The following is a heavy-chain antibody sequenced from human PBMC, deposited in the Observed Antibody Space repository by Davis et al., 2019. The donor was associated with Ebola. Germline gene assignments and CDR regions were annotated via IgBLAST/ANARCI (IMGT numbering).Heavy chain of an antibody. CDR1: GYTFTGYY. V-gene: IGHV1-18*04. CDR3: ARDEGNPLLWFGEPLDY. J-gene: IGHJ4*02. D-gene: IGHD3-10*01. CDR2: ISAYNGNT. Sequence: ASVKVSCKASGYTFTGYYMHWVRQAPGQGLEWMGWISAYNGNTNYAQKLQGRVTMTTDTSTSTAYMELRSLRSDDTAVYYCARDEGNPLLWFGEPLDYWGQGTLVTVSS.